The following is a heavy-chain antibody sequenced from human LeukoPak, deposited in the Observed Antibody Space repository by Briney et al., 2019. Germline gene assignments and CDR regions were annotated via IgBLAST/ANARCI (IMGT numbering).Heavy chain of an antibody. J-gene: IGHJ5*02. Sequence: TLSLTCTVSGGSISSGGYYWSWIRQHPGKGLEWIGYIYYSGSTYYNPSLKSRVTISVDTSKNQFSLKLSSVTAADTAVYYCARGGYSSGWYLDNWFDPWGQGTLVTVSS. V-gene: IGHV4-31*03. CDR1: GGSISSGGYY. CDR3: ARGGYSSGWYLDNWFDP. D-gene: IGHD6-19*01. CDR2: IYYSGST.